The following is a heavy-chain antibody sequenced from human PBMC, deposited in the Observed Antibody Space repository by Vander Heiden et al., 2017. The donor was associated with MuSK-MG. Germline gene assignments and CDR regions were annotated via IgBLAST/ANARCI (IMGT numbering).Heavy chain of an antibody. J-gene: IGHJ4*02. CDR3: AGWQQLVLVDY. V-gene: IGHV3-23*01. D-gene: IGHD6-13*01. CDR2: ISGSGGST. CDR1: GFTFSSYA. Sequence: EVQLLESGGGLVQPGRSLRLPCAASGFTFSSYAMSWVRQAPGKGLEWVSAISGSGGSTYYADSVKGRFTISRDNSKNTLYLQMNSLRGEDTAVYYCAGWQQLVLVDYWGQGTLVTVSS.